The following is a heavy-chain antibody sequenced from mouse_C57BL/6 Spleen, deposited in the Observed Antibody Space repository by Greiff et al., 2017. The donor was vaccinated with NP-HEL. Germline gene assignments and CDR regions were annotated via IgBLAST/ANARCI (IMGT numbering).Heavy chain of an antibody. CDR1: GYTFTDYE. CDR2: IDPETGGT. J-gene: IGHJ2*01. V-gene: IGHV1-15*01. Sequence: QVQLQQSGAELVRPGASVTLSCKASGYTFTDYEMHWVKQTPVHGLEWIGAIDPETGGTAYNQKFKGKAILTADKSSSTAYMELRSLTSEDSAVYYCTRRENFEFITTVVEDYWGQGTTLTVSS. CDR3: TRRENFEFITTVVEDY. D-gene: IGHD1-1*01.